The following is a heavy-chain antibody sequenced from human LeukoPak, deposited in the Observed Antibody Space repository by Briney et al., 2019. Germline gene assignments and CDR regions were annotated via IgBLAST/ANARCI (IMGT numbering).Heavy chain of an antibody. CDR1: GFSFSTYV. CDR2: ISYDGGSQ. V-gene: IGHV3-30*03. Sequence: GGSLRLSCAASGFSFSTYVMHWVRQAPGKGLEWVAVISYDGGSQYYADSVKGRFTISRDNSKNRLFLQMNSLRAEDTAVYYCARDLGEIFGAHYYYMDVWGKGTTVTVSS. J-gene: IGHJ6*03. CDR3: ARDLGEIFGAHYYYMDV. D-gene: IGHD3-3*01.